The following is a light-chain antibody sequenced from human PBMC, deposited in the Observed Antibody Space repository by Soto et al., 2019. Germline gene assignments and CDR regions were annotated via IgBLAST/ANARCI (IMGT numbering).Light chain of an antibody. CDR3: QQYGRSPYT. CDR1: QSVRSSF. CDR2: GAS. J-gene: IGKJ2*01. Sequence: EIVVTQSPGTLSLSPGERATLSCRASQSVRSSFLAWYQQKPGQAPRLLIYGASSRATGIPDRFSGSGSGTDFTLTISRLEPEDFAVYYCQQYGRSPYTFGQGTKLEIK. V-gene: IGKV3-20*01.